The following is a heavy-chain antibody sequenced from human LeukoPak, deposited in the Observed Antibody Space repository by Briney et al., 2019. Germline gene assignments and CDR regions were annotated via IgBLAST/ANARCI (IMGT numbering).Heavy chain of an antibody. V-gene: IGHV3-30*02. Sequence: GGSLRLSCAASGFTFSSYTMNWVRQAPGKGLEWVAFIRYDGSNKYYADSVKGRFTISRDNSKNTLYLQMNSLRAEDTAVYYCARTLIEYSVSSCYFDYWGQGTLVTVSS. CDR3: ARTLIEYSVSSCYFDY. D-gene: IGHD6-6*01. CDR1: GFTFSSYT. CDR2: IRYDGSNK. J-gene: IGHJ4*02.